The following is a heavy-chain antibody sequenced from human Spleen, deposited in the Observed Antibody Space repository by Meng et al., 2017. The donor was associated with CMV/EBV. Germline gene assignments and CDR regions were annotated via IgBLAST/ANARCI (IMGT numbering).Heavy chain of an antibody. CDR3: ARSPYCGSDCRLFDL. V-gene: IGHV4-34*01. CDR2: INHSGST. J-gene: IGHJ2*01. CDR1: GGSFSGYY. D-gene: IGHD2-21*02. Sequence: QVQLQPWGAGLLKPSETLSLTCAVYGGSFSGYYWSWIRQPPGKGLEWIGEINHSGSTNYNPSLKSRVTISVDTSKNQFSLKLSSVTAADTAVYYCARSPYCGSDCRLFDLWGRGTLVTVSS.